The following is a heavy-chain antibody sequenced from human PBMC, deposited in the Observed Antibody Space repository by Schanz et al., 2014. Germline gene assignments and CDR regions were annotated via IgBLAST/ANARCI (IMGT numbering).Heavy chain of an antibody. V-gene: IGHV3-30*18. Sequence: VQLVESGGGLVQPGGSLRLSCAASGFSVGNKYMNWVRQAPGKGLEWVAVVSDDGNKKYYADSVKGRFTISRDSSKNTLYLQMNSLRPEDTAIYYCAKNQYDDVDLSSFYFDFWGQGTLVTVSS. CDR1: GFSVGNKY. CDR2: VSDDGNKK. CDR3: AKNQYDDVDLSSFYFDF. D-gene: IGHD3-10*02. J-gene: IGHJ4*02.